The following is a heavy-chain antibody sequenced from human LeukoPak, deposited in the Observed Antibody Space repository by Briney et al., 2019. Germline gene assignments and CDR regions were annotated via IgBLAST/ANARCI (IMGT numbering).Heavy chain of an antibody. CDR1: GFTFSSFG. J-gene: IGHJ6*02. Sequence: GGSLRLSCAASGFTFSSFGMNWVRQAPGKGLEWVSYISGSSSTIHYADSVKGRFTISRDNAKNSLYLQMNSLRAEDTAVYYCARNRPGSIDVWGQGTTAMVSS. CDR3: ARNRPGSIDV. V-gene: IGHV3-48*01. D-gene: IGHD3-10*01. CDR2: ISGSSSTI.